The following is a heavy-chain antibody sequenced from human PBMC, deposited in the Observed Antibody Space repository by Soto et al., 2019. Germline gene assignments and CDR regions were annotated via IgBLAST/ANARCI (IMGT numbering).Heavy chain of an antibody. V-gene: IGHV4-31*03. D-gene: IGHD3-16*01. CDR2: IYYSGST. J-gene: IGHJ4*02. CDR1: GGPISSGGYY. CDR3: ALRLGDPGRLYFDY. Sequence: QVQLQESGPGLVKPSQALSLTCTVSGGPISSGGYYWSWIRQHPGKGLEWLGYIYYSGSTYYNPALKIRVTISVDTSKTQFSRKLSSVAAADTAVYYCALRLGDPGRLYFDYWGQGTLVTVSS.